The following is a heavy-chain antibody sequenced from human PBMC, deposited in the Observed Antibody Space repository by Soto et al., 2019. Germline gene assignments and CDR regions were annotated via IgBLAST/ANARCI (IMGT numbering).Heavy chain of an antibody. CDR1: GYTFTSYG. D-gene: IGHD5-18*01. V-gene: IGHV1-18*01. CDR2: ISAYNGNT. CDR3: ARDSVDTAMFGYGMDV. J-gene: IGHJ6*02. Sequence: QFQLVQSGAEVKKPGASVKVSCKASGYTFTSYGISWVRQAPGQGLEWMGWISAYNGNTNYAQKLQGRVTMTTDTSTSTAYMELRSLRSDDPAVYYCARDSVDTAMFGYGMDVWGQGTTVTVSS.